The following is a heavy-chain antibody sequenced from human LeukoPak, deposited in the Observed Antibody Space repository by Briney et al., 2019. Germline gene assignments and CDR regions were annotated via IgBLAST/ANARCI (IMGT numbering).Heavy chain of an antibody. D-gene: IGHD2-2*01. CDR3: AKDRLYQLLDY. CDR1: GFTFSDYS. Sequence: PGGSLRLSCAASGFTFSDYSMNWVRQAPGKGLEWVSYISGSSNFMYYADSVKGRFTISRDNSKNTLYLQMNSLRAEDTAVYYCAKDRLYQLLDYWGQGTLVTVSS. CDR2: ISGSSNFM. V-gene: IGHV3-21*05. J-gene: IGHJ4*02.